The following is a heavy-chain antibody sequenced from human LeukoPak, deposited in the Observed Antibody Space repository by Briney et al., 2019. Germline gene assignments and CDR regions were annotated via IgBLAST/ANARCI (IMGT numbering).Heavy chain of an antibody. CDR3: ARRRPGIAVAGLYYFDY. V-gene: IGHV3-30-3*01. Sequence: PGGSLRLSCAASGFTFISYAMHWVRQAPGKGLEWVAVIPYDGSNKYYADSVKGRFTISRDNSKNTLYLQMNSLRAEDTAVYYCARRRPGIAVAGLYYFDYWGQGTLVTVSS. CDR2: IPYDGSNK. J-gene: IGHJ4*02. D-gene: IGHD6-19*01. CDR1: GFTFISYA.